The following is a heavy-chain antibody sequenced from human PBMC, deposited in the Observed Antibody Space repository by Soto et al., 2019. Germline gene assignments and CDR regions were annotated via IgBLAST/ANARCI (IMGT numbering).Heavy chain of an antibody. V-gene: IGHV3-30*18. D-gene: IGHD3-3*01. CDR3: AKDVSDYDFWSGYYPDDY. CDR2: ISYDGSNK. CDR1: GFTFSSYG. J-gene: IGHJ4*02. Sequence: GGSLRLSCAASGFTFSSYGMHWVRQAPGKGLEWVAVISYDGSNKYYADSVKGRFTISRDNSKNTLYLQMNSLRAEDTAVYYCAKDVSDYDFWSGYYPDDYWGQGTLVTVSS.